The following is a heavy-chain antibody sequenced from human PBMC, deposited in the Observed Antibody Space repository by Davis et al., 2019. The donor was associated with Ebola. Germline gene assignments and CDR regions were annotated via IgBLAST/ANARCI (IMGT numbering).Heavy chain of an antibody. V-gene: IGHV3-9*01. Sequence: SLKISCAASGFTFSSYSMNWVRQAPGKGLEWVSGISWNSGSIGHADSVKGRFTISRDNAKNSLYLQMNSLRAEDTALYYCAKGYSGSYYRPFDYWGQGTLVTVSS. CDR1: GFTFSSYS. J-gene: IGHJ4*02. CDR2: ISWNSGSI. D-gene: IGHD1-26*01. CDR3: AKGYSGSYYRPFDY.